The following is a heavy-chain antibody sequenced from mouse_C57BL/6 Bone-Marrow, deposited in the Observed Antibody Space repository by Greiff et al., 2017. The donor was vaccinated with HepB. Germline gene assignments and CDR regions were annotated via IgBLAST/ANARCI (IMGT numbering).Heavy chain of an antibody. CDR3: AREDYYSNYRFAY. V-gene: IGHV1-61*01. Sequence: VQLQQSGAELVRPGSSVKLSCKASGYTFTSYWMDWVKQRPGQGLEWIGNIYPSDSETHYNQKFKDKATLTVDKSSSTAYMQLSSLTSEDSAVYYCAREDYYSNYRFAYWGQGTLVTVSA. CDR1: GYTFTSYW. D-gene: IGHD2-5*01. CDR2: IYPSDSET. J-gene: IGHJ3*01.